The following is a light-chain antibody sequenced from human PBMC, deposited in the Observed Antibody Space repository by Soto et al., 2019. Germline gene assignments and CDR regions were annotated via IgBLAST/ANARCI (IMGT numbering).Light chain of an antibody. CDR1: QNINTW. CDR2: AAS. Sequence: DIQMTQSPSTLSASVGDRVTISCRASQNINTWLSWHQQKPGKAPKLLIYAASTLQSGVPLRFSGTGSGTEFTLTISSLQPDDFATYYCQQYHSYSTFGGGTKVDI. J-gene: IGKJ4*01. CDR3: QQYHSYST. V-gene: IGKV1-5*03.